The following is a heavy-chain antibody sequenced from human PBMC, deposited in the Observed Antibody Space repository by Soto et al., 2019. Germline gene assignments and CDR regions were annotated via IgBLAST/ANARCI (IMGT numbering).Heavy chain of an antibody. J-gene: IGHJ5*02. Sequence: QVQLVQSGAEVKKPGASVKVSCKASGYTFTSYGISWVRQAPGQGLEWMGWISAYNGNTNYAQKLQGRVNMTTDISTSTAYMGLRSLRSEDTAVYYFARVLFGYSSSPGPWGQGTLVTVSS. D-gene: IGHD6-6*01. V-gene: IGHV1-18*01. CDR3: ARVLFGYSSSPGP. CDR1: GYTFTSYG. CDR2: ISAYNGNT.